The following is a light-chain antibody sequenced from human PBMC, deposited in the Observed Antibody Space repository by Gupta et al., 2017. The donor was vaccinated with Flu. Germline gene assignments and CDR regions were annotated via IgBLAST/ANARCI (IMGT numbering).Light chain of an antibody. V-gene: IGKV1-39*01. Sequence: DIQLTDSPSSLSASVGDRVTITCRASQSISSYLNWYQQKPGKAPKLLIYAASSLQSGVPSRFSGSGSGTDFTLTISRLQPEDFATYYCQQRDSTPLTFGRGTKVEIK. CDR1: QSISSY. CDR2: AAS. CDR3: QQRDSTPLT. J-gene: IGKJ4*01.